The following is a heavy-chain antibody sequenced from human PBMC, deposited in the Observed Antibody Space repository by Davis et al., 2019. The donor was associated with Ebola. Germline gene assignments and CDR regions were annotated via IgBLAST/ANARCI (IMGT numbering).Heavy chain of an antibody. J-gene: IGHJ6*02. Sequence: LRLSCAASGFTFSSYAMSWIRQPPGKGLEWIGYIYYSGSTYYNPSLKSRVTISVDTSKNQFSLKLSSVTAADTAVYYCARDNGRAYYDSSGYSRRYGMDVWGQGTTVTVSS. CDR3: ARDNGRAYYDSSGYSRRYGMDV. CDR1: GFTFSSYA. D-gene: IGHD3-22*01. CDR2: IYYSGST. V-gene: IGHV4-30-4*08.